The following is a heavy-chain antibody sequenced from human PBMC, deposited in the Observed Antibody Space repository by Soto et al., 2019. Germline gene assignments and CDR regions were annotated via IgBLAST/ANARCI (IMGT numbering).Heavy chain of an antibody. J-gene: IGHJ5*02. D-gene: IGHD3-3*01. CDR2: IYSGGST. Sequence: GGSLRLSCAASGFTVSSNYMSWVRQAPGKGLEWVSVIYSGGSTYYADSVKGRFTISRDNSKNTLYLQMNSLRAEDTAVYYCARARDYDFWSGYYGFAFDPWGQGTLVTVSS. CDR1: GFTVSSNY. V-gene: IGHV3-53*01. CDR3: ARARDYDFWSGYYGFAFDP.